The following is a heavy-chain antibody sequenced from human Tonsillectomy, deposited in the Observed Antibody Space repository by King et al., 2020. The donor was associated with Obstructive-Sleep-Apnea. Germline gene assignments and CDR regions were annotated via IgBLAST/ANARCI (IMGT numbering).Heavy chain of an antibody. CDR2: IYHSGST. CDR3: ARDSPDILTGYSPFDAFDI. D-gene: IGHD3-9*01. J-gene: IGHJ3*02. V-gene: IGHV4-38-2*02. Sequence: VQLQESGPGLVKPSETLSLTCTVSGYSISSGYYWGWIRQPPGKGLEWIGSIYHSGSTYYNPSLKSRVTISVDTSKNQFSLKLSSVTAADTAVYYCARDSPDILTGYSPFDAFDIWGQGTMVTVSS. CDR1: GYSISSGYY.